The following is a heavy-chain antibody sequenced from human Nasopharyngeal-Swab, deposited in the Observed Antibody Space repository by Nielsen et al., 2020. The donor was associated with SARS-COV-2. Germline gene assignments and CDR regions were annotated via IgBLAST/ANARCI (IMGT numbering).Heavy chain of an antibody. CDR3: ARANRSGIFGVVLNFDY. Sequence: SETLSLTCTFSGGSISSGGYYWSWIRQHPGQGLEWIGYIYYSGSTYYNPSLKSRVTISVDTSKNQFSLKLSSVTAADTAVYYCARANRSGIFGVVLNFDYWGQGTLVTVSS. D-gene: IGHD3-3*01. V-gene: IGHV4-31*03. CDR2: IYYSGST. CDR1: GGSISSGGYY. J-gene: IGHJ4*02.